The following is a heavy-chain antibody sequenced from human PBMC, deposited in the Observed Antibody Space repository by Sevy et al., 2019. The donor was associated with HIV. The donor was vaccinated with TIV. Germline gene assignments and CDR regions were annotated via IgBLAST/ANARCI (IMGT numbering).Heavy chain of an antibody. V-gene: IGHV3-33*01. CDR3: ARGGPYAITAAAGRENDYYGMDV. CDR2: IWYDGSNK. D-gene: IGHD6-13*01. Sequence: GGSLRLSCAASGFTFSSYGMHWVRQAPGKGLEWVAVIWYDGSNKYYADSVKGRFTISRDNSKNTLYLQMNSLRAEDTAVYYCARGGPYAITAAAGRENDYYGMDVWGQGTTVTVSS. CDR1: GFTFSSYG. J-gene: IGHJ6*02.